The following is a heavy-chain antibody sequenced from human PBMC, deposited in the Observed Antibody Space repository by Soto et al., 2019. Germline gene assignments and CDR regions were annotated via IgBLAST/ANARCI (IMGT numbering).Heavy chain of an antibody. J-gene: IGHJ3*02. Sequence: PGGSLRLSCAASGFTFSSYAMNWVRQAPGKGLEWVSAISGSGGSTYYADSVKGRFTISRDNSKNTLYLQMNSLRAEDTAVYYCANLPLPEAGIAAAADAFDIWGQGTMVTVSS. V-gene: IGHV3-23*01. CDR2: ISGSGGST. D-gene: IGHD6-13*01. CDR3: ANLPLPEAGIAAAADAFDI. CDR1: GFTFSSYA.